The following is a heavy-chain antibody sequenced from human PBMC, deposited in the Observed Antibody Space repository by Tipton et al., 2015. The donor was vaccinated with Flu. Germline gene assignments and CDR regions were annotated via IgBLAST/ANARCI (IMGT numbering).Heavy chain of an antibody. CDR3: ARHGCKYGTGWFDP. V-gene: IGHV4-39*01. CDR2: IYYSGII. J-gene: IGHJ5*02. D-gene: IGHD3-10*01. CDR1: GDSIISSTYY. Sequence: TLSLTCSVSGDSIISSTYYWGWIRQPPGKRLEWIGHIYYSGIIQYNPSLESRVTMSVDTSKNQFSLKVSSVTATDTAVYYCARHGCKYGTGWFDPWGQGALVTVSS.